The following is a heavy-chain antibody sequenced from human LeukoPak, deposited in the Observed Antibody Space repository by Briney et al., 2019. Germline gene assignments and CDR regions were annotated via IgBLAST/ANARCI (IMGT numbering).Heavy chain of an antibody. V-gene: IGHV3-33*01. CDR3: ARDYWSYYYDSSGYYNY. CDR2: IWYDGSNK. J-gene: IGHJ4*02. Sequence: GGSLRLSCAASGFTFSSYGMHWVRQAPGKGLEWAAVIWYDGSNKYYADSVKGRFTISRDNSKNTLYLQMNSLRAEDTAVYYCARDYWSYYYDSSGYYNYWGQGILVTVSS. CDR1: GFTFSSYG. D-gene: IGHD3-22*01.